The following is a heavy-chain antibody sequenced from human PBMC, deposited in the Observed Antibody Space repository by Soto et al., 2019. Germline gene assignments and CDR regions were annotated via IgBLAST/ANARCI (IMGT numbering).Heavy chain of an antibody. J-gene: IGHJ6*02. CDR3: ASRGASSSGYYYYAMAV. D-gene: IGHD6-6*01. CDR1: SDSMNSGGYY. Sequence: SETLSLTCSVSSDSMNSGGYYWSWIRQHPGKGLEWIGYIYSNGDTYYNPSLKSRVTISVDTSKNQFSLNLTSVTAADTAVYYCASRGASSSGYYYYAMAVWGQGTTVTVS. V-gene: IGHV4-31*03. CDR2: IYSNGDT.